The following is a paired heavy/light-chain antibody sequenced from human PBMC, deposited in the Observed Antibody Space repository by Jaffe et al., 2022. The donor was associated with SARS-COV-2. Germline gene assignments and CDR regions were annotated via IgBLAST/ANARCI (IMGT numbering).Heavy chain of an antibody. CDR2: IRGRGNSS. Sequence: DVQLVESGGGSVQPGGSLRLSCAASGFTFSSYGMSWVRQAPGKGLEWVSTIRGRGNSSYYADSVKGRFTISRDNSKNNLYLQMNSLRAEDTAIYYCAKWGGNYAFDYWGQGTLVTVSS. CDR3: AKWGGNYAFDY. J-gene: IGHJ4*02. V-gene: IGHV3-23*04. CDR1: GFTFSSYG. D-gene: IGHD1-26*01.
Light chain of an antibody. V-gene: IGKV3-20*01. J-gene: IGKJ1*01. CDR2: AAS. Sequence: EIVLTQSPGTLSLSPGERATLSCRASQTVSSTYLAWYQQKPGQAPRLLMYAASSRATGIPDRFSGSGSETDFTLSISRLEPEDFAVYYCQQYGTSRWTFGQGTKVEVK. CDR3: QQYGTSRWT. CDR1: QTVSSTY.